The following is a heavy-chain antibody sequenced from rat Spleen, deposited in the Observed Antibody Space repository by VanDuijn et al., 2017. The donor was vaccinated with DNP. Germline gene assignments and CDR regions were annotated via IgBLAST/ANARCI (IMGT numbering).Heavy chain of an antibody. Sequence: EVQLVESGGDLVQPGRSLTLSCAASGFTFGNSYMAWVRQAPKEGLEWVATISTSGTRTYYPDSVKGRFTISRDNAKSTLYLQMDSLRSEDTATYYCATGVYGGYEDWFAHWGQGTLVTVSS. CDR1: GFTFGNSY. V-gene: IGHV5-27*01. CDR3: ATGVYGGYEDWFAH. D-gene: IGHD1-11*01. J-gene: IGHJ3*01. CDR2: ISTSGTRT.